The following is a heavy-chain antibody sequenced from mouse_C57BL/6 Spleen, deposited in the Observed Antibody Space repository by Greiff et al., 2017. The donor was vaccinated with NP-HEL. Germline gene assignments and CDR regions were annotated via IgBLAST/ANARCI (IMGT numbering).Heavy chain of an antibody. V-gene: IGHV1-64*01. CDR3: ASRDDYDGAPFAY. D-gene: IGHD2-4*01. J-gene: IGHJ3*01. Sequence: VQLQQPGAELVKPGASVKLSCKASGYTFTSYWMHWVKQRPGQGLEWIGMIHPNSGSTNYNEKFKSKATLTVDKSSSTAYMQLSSLTSEDSAVYYCASRDDYDGAPFAYWGKGTLVTVSA. CDR2: IHPNSGST. CDR1: GYTFTSYW.